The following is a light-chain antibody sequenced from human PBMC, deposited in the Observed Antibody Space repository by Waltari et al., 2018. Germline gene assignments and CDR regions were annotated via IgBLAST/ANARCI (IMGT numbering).Light chain of an antibody. V-gene: IGKV3-11*01. CDR2: DAS. CDR1: QSISSY. Sequence: EIVLKQSPATLSLSPGDRAILSCRASQSISSYLAWYQQKPGQAPRLLIYDASTRATGVPARFSGSGSVTDFTLTISSLEPEDFAIYYCQQRSKSFTFGPGTKVDMK. CDR3: QQRSKSFT. J-gene: IGKJ3*01.